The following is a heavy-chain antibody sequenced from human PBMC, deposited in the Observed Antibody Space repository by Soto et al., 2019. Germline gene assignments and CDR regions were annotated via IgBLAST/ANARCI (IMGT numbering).Heavy chain of an antibody. J-gene: IGHJ3*02. CDR3: AKDSIPYCSGGSCYDNAFDI. Sequence: PGGSLRLSCAASGFTSSSYAMSWVRQAPGKGLEWVSAISGSGGSTYYADSVKGRFTISRDNSKNTLYLQMYSLRAEDTAVYYCAKDSIPYCSGGSCYDNAFDIWGQGTMVTVSS. CDR1: GFTSSSYA. D-gene: IGHD2-15*01. V-gene: IGHV3-23*01. CDR2: ISGSGGST.